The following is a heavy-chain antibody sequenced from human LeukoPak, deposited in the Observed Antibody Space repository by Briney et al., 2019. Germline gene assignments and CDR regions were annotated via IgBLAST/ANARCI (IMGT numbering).Heavy chain of an antibody. V-gene: IGHV3-21*01. D-gene: IGHD3-3*01. CDR1: GSTFSTYN. CDR3: ARGNYDFWTPYMDV. Sequence: PGGSLRLSCATSGSTFSTYNMNWVRQAPGKGLEWVSSISSDSNYIYYSNSVKGRFTISRDNAKSSLYLQMNSLRAEDTAVYYCARGNYDFWTPYMDVWGKGTTVTVSS. CDR2: ISSDSNYI. J-gene: IGHJ6*03.